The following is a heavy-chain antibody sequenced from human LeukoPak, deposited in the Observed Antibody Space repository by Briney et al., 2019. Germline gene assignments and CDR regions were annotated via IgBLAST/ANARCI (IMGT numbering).Heavy chain of an antibody. Sequence: ASVTVSCKASGYTFTGYYMHLVRLAPAQGQEWMGLINPNSGGRNYAQKFHGRVTITRDTFISTASMELSRLRSDDTAMYYCARVAVIRFLEWFSTPNWFDLWGQGTLVTVSS. V-gene: IGHV1-2*02. J-gene: IGHJ5*02. CDR2: INPNSGGR. CDR1: GYTFTGYY. D-gene: IGHD3-3*01. CDR3: ARVAVIRFLEWFSTPNWFDL.